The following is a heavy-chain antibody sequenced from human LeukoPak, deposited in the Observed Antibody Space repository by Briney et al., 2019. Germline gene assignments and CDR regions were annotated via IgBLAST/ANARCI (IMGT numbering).Heavy chain of an antibody. CDR3: VRDRGNHVTDY. CDR1: GVSISSGGYY. J-gene: IGHJ4*02. CDR2: IYHSGST. V-gene: IGHV4-30-2*01. Sequence: SQTLSLTCTVSGVSISSGGYYWNWIRQPPGKGLEWIGYIYHSGSTYYNPSLKSRVTISKDTAKNQYSLKLSSVTAADTAVYYCVRDRGNHVTDYWGQGTLVTVSS. D-gene: IGHD1-14*01.